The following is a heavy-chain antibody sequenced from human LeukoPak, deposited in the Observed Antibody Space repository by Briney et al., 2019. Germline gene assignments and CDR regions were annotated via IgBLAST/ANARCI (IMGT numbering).Heavy chain of an antibody. CDR2: IFYSGST. V-gene: IGHV4-59*12. CDR1: GGSISTYY. D-gene: IGHD3-3*01. Sequence: SETLSLTCTVSGGSISTYYWSWIRQPPGKGLEWIGYIFYSGSTNYNPSLKSRVTISVDTSKNQFSLRVTSVTAADTAVYYCARSWGYDFWTGNLLDYWGQGTLVSVSS. J-gene: IGHJ4*02. CDR3: ARSWGYDFWTGNLLDY.